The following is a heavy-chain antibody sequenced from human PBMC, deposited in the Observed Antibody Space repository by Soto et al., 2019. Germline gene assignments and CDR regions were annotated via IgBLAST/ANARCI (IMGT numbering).Heavy chain of an antibody. J-gene: IGHJ5*02. D-gene: IGHD6-13*01. CDR3: ARLQGLYSSSWYTRGRNWFDP. V-gene: IGHV4-39*01. CDR2: IYYSGST. Sequence: SDTLSLTCTVSGGSISSSVYYWGWIRQPPGKGLEWIGSIYYSGSTYYNPSLKSRVTISVDTSKNQFSLKLSSVTAADTAVYYCARLQGLYSSSWYTRGRNWFDPWGQGTLVTVSS. CDR1: GGSISSSVYY.